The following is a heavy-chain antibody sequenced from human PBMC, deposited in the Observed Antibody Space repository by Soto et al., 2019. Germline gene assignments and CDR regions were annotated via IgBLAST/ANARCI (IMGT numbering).Heavy chain of an antibody. CDR2: IYHSGST. Sequence: QVQLQESGPGLVKPSGTLSLTCAVSGGSISSSNWWSWVRHPPGKGLEWIGEIYHSGSTNYNTSLKSRVTISVDKSKNQFSLKLSSVTVADTAVYYCARDRCSGGSGYSGREWRYFDYWGQGTLVTVSS. D-gene: IGHD2-15*01. V-gene: IGHV4-4*02. CDR1: GGSISSSNW. CDR3: ARDRCSGGSGYSGREWRYFDY. J-gene: IGHJ4*02.